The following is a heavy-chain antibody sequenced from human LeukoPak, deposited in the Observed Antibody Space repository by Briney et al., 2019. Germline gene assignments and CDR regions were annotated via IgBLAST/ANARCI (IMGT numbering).Heavy chain of an antibody. D-gene: IGHD2-15*01. Sequence: GGSLRLSCAASGFTFNTCLMSWVRQTPAKGMEWVSSISGSGGSTYYADSAKGRFTISRDNSKNTLFLQMNSMRAEDTAVYYCAKRPYCSDPDCSHIEYWGQGTLVTVSS. CDR2: ISGSGGST. CDR1: GFTFNTCL. V-gene: IGHV3-23*01. J-gene: IGHJ4*02. CDR3: AKRPYCSDPDCSHIEY.